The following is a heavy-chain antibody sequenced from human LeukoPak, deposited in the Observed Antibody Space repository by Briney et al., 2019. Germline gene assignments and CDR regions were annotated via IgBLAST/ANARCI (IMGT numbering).Heavy chain of an antibody. CDR1: GFTFRTYS. J-gene: IGHJ1*01. V-gene: IGHV3-21*04. D-gene: IGHD1-26*01. CDR2: ISSSSSSI. CDR3: AKKVVVGATSPYSDFQD. Sequence: GGSLRLSCAASGFTFRTYSMSWVRQTPGKGLEWVSSISSSSSSIQYADSMKGRFSISRDDAKNSLYLQMNSLRAEDTALYYCAKKVVVGATSPYSDFQDWGQGTLVTVSS.